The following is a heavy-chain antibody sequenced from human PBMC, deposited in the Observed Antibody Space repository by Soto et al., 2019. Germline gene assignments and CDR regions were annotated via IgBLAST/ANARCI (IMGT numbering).Heavy chain of an antibody. J-gene: IGHJ5*02. CDR1: GYPFSDNQ. CDR2: INPKSDDT. D-gene: IGHD4-4*01. V-gene: IGHV1-2*02. CDR3: ARKHSLDYIRWGLDP. Sequence: ASVKVSCKXSGYPFSDNQIHWLRRAPGQGLEWMGRINPKSDDTNYAQKFQGRVTMTRDTSIDTAYLELTGLTSDDTATYYCARKHSLDYIRWGLDPWGQGTLVTVSS.